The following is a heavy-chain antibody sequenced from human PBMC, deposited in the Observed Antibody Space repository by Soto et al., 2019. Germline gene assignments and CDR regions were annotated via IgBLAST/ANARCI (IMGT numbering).Heavy chain of an antibody. Sequence: GGSLRLSCAASGFTFSTYCMHWVRQAPGKGLVWVSRINSDGRSTSYADSVKGRFTISRDNAKNTLYLQMNSLRAEDTAVYYCARVQYSSSRFDYWGQGTLVTVSS. CDR3: ARVQYSSSRFDY. CDR2: INSDGRST. D-gene: IGHD6-6*01. CDR1: GFTFSTYC. V-gene: IGHV3-74*01. J-gene: IGHJ4*02.